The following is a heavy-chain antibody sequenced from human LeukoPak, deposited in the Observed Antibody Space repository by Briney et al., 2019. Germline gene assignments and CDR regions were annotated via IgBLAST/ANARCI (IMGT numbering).Heavy chain of an antibody. CDR2: ISSSGSTI. Sequence: PGGSLRLSCAASGFTFSSYEMNWVRQAPGKGLEWVSYISSSGSTIYYADSVKGRFTISRDNSKNTLYLQMNSLRAEDTAVYYCARGGSYLSAFDNWGQGTMVTVSS. CDR3: ARGGSYLSAFDN. J-gene: IGHJ3*02. CDR1: GFTFSSYE. D-gene: IGHD1-26*01. V-gene: IGHV3-48*03.